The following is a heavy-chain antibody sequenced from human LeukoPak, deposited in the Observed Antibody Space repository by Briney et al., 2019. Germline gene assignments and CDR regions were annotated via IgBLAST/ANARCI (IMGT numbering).Heavy chain of an antibody. CDR1: GFTVSSNY. D-gene: IGHD2-2*01. J-gene: IGHJ6*03. Sequence: PGGSLRLSCAASGFTVSSNYMSWVRQAPGKGLEWVSVIYSGGSTYYADSVKGRFTISRDNYKNTLYLQMNSLRAEDTAVYYCARDHAAASSYYYYYMDVWGKGTTVTVSS. CDR2: IYSGGST. CDR3: ARDHAAASSYYYYYMDV. V-gene: IGHV3-53*01.